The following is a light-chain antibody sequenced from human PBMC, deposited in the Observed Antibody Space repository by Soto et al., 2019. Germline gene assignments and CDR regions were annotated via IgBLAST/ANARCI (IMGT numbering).Light chain of an antibody. CDR2: SPN. J-gene: IGLJ2*01. V-gene: IGLV8-61*01. CDR3: VLYMGSGISV. CDR1: SGSVSTTYY. Sequence: QAVVTQEPSFSVSPGGTVTLTCALSSGSVSTTYYPSWYQQTPGQAPRTLIYSPNTRSSGVPDRFSGSILGNKAALTITGAQADDESDYYCVLYMGSGISVFGGGTKLTVL.